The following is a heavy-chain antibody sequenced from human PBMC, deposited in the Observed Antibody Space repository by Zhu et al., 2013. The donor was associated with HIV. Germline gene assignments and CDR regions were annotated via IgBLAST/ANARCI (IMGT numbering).Heavy chain of an antibody. D-gene: IGHD3-3*01. CDR3: AGSDVTSRPDATVGVVSIGLDF. V-gene: IGHV1-18*04. J-gene: IGHJ4*02. CDR2: SNIYNGHT. CDR1: GYTFNTYG. Sequence: VKVSCKASGYTFNTYGISWVRQAPGQGLEWMGWSNIYNGHTGYAQKFQGRVTITAAKSSSTSFLELRNLKFEDTAVYYCAGSDVTSRPDATVGVVSIGLDFWGQGAQVTVSS.